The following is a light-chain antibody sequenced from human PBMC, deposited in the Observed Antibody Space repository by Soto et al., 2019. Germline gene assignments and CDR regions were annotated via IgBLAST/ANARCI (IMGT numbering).Light chain of an antibody. CDR2: GAS. J-gene: IGKJ1*01. V-gene: IGKV3-20*01. CDR1: QSVSSN. Sequence: ELVLTQSPGTLSLSPGERATLSCRASQSVSSNLAWYQQKPGQAPRLLIYGASSRATGIPDRFSGSGSGTDFTLTISRLEPEDFAVYYCQQYGSSFGQGTKVDIK. CDR3: QQYGSS.